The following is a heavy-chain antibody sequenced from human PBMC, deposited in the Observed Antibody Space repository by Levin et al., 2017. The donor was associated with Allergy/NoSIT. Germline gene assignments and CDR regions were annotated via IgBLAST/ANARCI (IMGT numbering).Heavy chain of an antibody. CDR2: ISYNVNP. CDR1: GVSVSSYY. CDR3: ARGHISGWYSFDY. D-gene: IGHD6-19*01. V-gene: IGHV4-59*02. Sequence: SETLSLTCTVSGVSVSSYYWSWLRQTPGKGLEWIGYISYNVNPNYTPSLKSRVAISMDTSKNQFSLKLSSVTAADTAVYYCARGHISGWYSFDYWGQGMLVTVSS. J-gene: IGHJ4*02.